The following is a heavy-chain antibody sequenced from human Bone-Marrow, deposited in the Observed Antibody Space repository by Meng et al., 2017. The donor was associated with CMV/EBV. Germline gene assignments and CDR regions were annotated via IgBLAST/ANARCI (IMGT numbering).Heavy chain of an antibody. V-gene: IGHV1-2*02. J-gene: IGHJ4*02. CDR2: INLKSGDT. D-gene: IGHD1-26*01. Sequence: SVKVSCKSFGYTFTAYFVHWVRQAPGQGLEWMGWINLKSGDTNYAQKFRGRVTMTRDTSIDTAYMDLSSLRSDDTAVYYCARDGGSPNDYWGQGTLVTVSS. CDR1: GYTFTAYF. CDR3: ARDGGSPNDY.